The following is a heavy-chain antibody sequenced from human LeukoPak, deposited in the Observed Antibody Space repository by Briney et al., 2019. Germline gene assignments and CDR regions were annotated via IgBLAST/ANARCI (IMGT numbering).Heavy chain of an antibody. CDR3: TRRGSVPATRSFDY. D-gene: IGHD6-19*01. Sequence: PGGSLRLSCAASGFTFSNYWMHWVRRAPGKGLVWVSRIKTDGTSTSYAETVKGRFTISRDNSKNTVYLQMNSLRVEDTAMYYCTRRGSVPATRSFDYWGQGTLVTVSS. CDR1: GFTFSNYW. V-gene: IGHV3-74*01. CDR2: IKTDGTST. J-gene: IGHJ4*02.